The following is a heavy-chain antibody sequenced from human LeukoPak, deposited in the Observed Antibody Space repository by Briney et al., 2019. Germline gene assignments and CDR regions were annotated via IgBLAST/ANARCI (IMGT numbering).Heavy chain of an antibody. CDR2: IKSKTDGGTT. D-gene: IGHD3-10*01. J-gene: IGHJ4*02. Sequence: GGSLRLSCAASGFTFSNAWMSWVRQAPGEGLEWVSGIKSKTDGGTTDYSAPVKGRFTISRDDSKNTLYLQMNSLKTEDTAVYYCTTGITMVRGVIHLIDYWGQGTLVTVSS. V-gene: IGHV3-15*01. CDR3: TTGITMVRGVIHLIDY. CDR1: GFTFSNAW.